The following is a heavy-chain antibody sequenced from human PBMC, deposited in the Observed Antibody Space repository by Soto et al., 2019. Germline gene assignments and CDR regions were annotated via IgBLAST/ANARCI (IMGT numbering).Heavy chain of an antibody. CDR2: IYSSGST. CDR3: AAFMAVTGSDY. J-gene: IGHJ4*02. Sequence: PGGSLRLSCAASGFSVSSDYMHWVRQAPGKGLEWISVIYSSGSTHYADSVRGRFTISRDESKNMVYLQLSNLRVEDTAFYDWAAFMAVTGSDYWGQGTLVTVSS. V-gene: IGHV3-53*01. D-gene: IGHD6-19*01. CDR1: GFSVSSDY.